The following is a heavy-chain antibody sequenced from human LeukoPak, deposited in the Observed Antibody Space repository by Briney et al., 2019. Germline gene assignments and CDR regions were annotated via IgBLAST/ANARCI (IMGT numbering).Heavy chain of an antibody. CDR3: ARGGDYDSSGVFDY. V-gene: IGHV4-31*03. D-gene: IGHD3-22*01. CDR1: GGSISSGGYY. J-gene: IGHJ4*02. Sequence: SETLSLTCTVSGGSISSGGYYWSWIRQHPGKGLEWIGYIYYSGSTYYNPSLKSRVTISVDTSKNQFSLKLSSVTAADTAVYYCARGGDYDSSGVFDYWGQGTLVTVSS. CDR2: IYYSGST.